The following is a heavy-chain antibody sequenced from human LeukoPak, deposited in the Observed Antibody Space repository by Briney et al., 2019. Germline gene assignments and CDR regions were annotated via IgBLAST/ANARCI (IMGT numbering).Heavy chain of an antibody. CDR3: ARGWDSSGQIPFFY. CDR1: GYTFTGYY. CDR2: INPNSGGT. V-gene: IGHV1-2*02. D-gene: IGHD3-22*01. Sequence: GASVKVSCKASGYTFTGYYMHWVRQAPGQGLEWMGWINPNSGGTNYAQKFQGRVTMTRDTSISTAYMELSRLRSEDTAVYYCARGWDSSGQIPFFYWGQGTLVTVSS. J-gene: IGHJ4*02.